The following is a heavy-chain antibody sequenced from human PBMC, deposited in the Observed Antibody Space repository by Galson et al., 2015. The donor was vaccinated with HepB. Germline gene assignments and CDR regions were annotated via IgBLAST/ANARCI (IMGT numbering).Heavy chain of an antibody. CDR1: GGSISSGGYS. Sequence: LSLTCAVSGGSISSGGYSWSWIRQPPGKGLEWIGYIYHSGSTYYNPSLKSRVTISVDRSKNQFSLKLSSVTAADTAVYYCAGSNWGGWYFDLWGRGTLVTVSS. CDR3: AGSNWGGWYFDL. J-gene: IGHJ2*01. CDR2: IYHSGST. V-gene: IGHV4-30-2*01. D-gene: IGHD1-1*01.